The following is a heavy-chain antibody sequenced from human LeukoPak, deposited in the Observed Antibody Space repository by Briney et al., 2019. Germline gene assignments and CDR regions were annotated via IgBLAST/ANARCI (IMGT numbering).Heavy chain of an antibody. CDR1: GGTFSSYA. Sequence: SVKVSCKASGGTFSSYAISWVRQAPGQGLEWMGRIIPIFGTANYAQKFQGRVTITTDESTSTAYMELSSLRSEDTAVYYCAAIAARPSYYYMDVWGKGTTVTVSS. D-gene: IGHD6-6*01. J-gene: IGHJ6*03. CDR2: IIPIFGTA. V-gene: IGHV1-69*05. CDR3: AAIAARPSYYYMDV.